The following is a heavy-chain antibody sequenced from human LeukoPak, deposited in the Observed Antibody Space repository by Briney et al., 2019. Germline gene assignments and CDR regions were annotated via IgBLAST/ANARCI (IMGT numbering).Heavy chain of an antibody. Sequence: PSETLSLTCAAYGGSFSRYYWSWIRQSPGKGLEWIAEINHRGDTNYNPSVKSRVTISVDTSKNQFSLKVTSLTAADTAVYFCARGPTISETGYFDYWGQGTLVTVSS. V-gene: IGHV4-34*01. CDR2: INHRGDT. CDR3: ARGPTISETGYFDY. CDR1: GGSFSRYY. D-gene: IGHD1-1*01. J-gene: IGHJ4*03.